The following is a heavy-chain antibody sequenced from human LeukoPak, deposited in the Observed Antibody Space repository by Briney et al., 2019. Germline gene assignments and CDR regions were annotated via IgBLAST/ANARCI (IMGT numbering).Heavy chain of an antibody. CDR3: ARARRDGYNSPGWYYYYYMDV. J-gene: IGHJ6*03. V-gene: IGHV3-9*01. D-gene: IGHD5-24*01. CDR1: GFTFDDYA. Sequence: PGGSLRLSCAASGFTFDDYAMHWVRQAPGKGLEWVSGISWNSGSIGYADSVKGRFTISRDNSKNTLYLQMNSLRAEDTAVYYCARARRDGYNSPGWYYYYYMDVWGKGTTVTISS. CDR2: ISWNSGSI.